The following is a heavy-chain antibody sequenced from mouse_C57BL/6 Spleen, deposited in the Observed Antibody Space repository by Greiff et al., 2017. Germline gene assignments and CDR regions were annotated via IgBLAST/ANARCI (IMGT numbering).Heavy chain of an antibody. CDR2: IDPNSGGT. V-gene: IGHV1-72*01. Sequence: QFQLQQPGAELVKPGASVKLSCTASGYTFTSYWMHWVKRRPGRGLAWIGRIDPNSGGTKYNEKFKFKATLTVDKPSSTAYMQRSRLTSEDSAVYYCARSEESGYPFAYWGQGTLVTVSA. J-gene: IGHJ3*01. D-gene: IGHD2-2*01. CDR1: GYTFTSYW. CDR3: ARSEESGYPFAY.